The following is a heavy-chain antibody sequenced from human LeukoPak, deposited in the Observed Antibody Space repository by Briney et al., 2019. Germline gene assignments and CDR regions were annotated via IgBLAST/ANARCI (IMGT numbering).Heavy chain of an antibody. Sequence: GGSLRLSCAASGFTFSNYEMNWVRQPPGKGLEWVSYISSSGSTIYYADSVQGRFTISRDNARNSLYLQMNSLRAEDTAVYYCARVPGIAWESDAFDIWGQGTMVTVSS. V-gene: IGHV3-48*03. D-gene: IGHD6-13*01. CDR2: ISSSGSTI. J-gene: IGHJ3*02. CDR3: ARVPGIAWESDAFDI. CDR1: GFTFSNYE.